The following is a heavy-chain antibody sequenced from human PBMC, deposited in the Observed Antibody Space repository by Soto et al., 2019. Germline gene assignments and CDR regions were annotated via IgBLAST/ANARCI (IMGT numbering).Heavy chain of an antibody. CDR1: GGSINSYY. J-gene: IGHJ6*02. Sequence: QVQLQESGPGLVKPSETLSLTCTVSGGSINSYYWYWIRQPAGKGLEWIGRIYISGSTNYNTSLKSRVTMSIDTSKNQFSLKVSSVTAADTAVYYCAKSSSSSSLGQYGLDVWGQGTTVTVSS. D-gene: IGHD6-13*01. V-gene: IGHV4-4*07. CDR2: IYISGST. CDR3: AKSSSSSSLGQYGLDV.